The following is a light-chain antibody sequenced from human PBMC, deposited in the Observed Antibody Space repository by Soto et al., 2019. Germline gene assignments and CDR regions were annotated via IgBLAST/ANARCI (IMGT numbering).Light chain of an antibody. CDR3: RSHTCRSTR. CDR1: SSDVGGYNY. J-gene: IGLJ1*01. Sequence: QSALTQPASVSGSPGQSITISCTGTSSDVGGYNYVSWYQQHPGKAPKLMIYAVTDRPSGVSSRFSGSKSGNTASLTISGLHAEGKGDQDRRSHTCRSTRFGTDSQVNV. CDR2: AVT. V-gene: IGLV2-14*01.